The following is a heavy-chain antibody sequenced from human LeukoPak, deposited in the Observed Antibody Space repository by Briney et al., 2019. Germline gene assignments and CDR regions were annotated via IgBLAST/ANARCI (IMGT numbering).Heavy chain of an antibody. Sequence: GGSLRLSCAASGFTFSSYSMNWVRQAPGKGLEWVSSISSSSSYIYYADSVKGRFTISRDNAKNSLYLQMNNLRAEDTAVYYCARTVPGYSSSWDYFDYWGQGTLVTVSA. J-gene: IGHJ4*02. CDR1: GFTFSSYS. CDR2: ISSSSSYI. V-gene: IGHV3-21*01. D-gene: IGHD6-13*01. CDR3: ARTVPGYSSSWDYFDY.